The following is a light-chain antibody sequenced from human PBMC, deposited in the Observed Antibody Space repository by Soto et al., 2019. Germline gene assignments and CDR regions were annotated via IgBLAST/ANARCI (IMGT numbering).Light chain of an antibody. CDR1: QSISTW. J-gene: IGKJ1*01. V-gene: IGKV1-5*03. CDR3: QQYNSYSLWT. Sequence: DIQITQSPSTLSASIGDRVTITCRASQSISTWLAWYQQKPGKAPKLLIYKASILQSGVPSRFSGSGSGTEFTLTISSLQPDDFATYYCQQYNSYSLWTFGQGTKVEIK. CDR2: KAS.